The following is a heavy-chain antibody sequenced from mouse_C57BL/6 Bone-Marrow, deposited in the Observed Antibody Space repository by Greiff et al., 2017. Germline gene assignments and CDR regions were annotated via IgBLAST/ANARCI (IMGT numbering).Heavy chain of an antibody. Sequence: VQLQQSGAELVKPGASVKISCKASGYAFSSYWMNWVKQRPGKGLEWIGQIYPGDGDTNYNGKFKGKATLTADKSSSTAYMQLSSLTSEDSAVYFCARGPADYYAMDYWGQGTSVTVSS. V-gene: IGHV1-80*01. CDR1: GYAFSSYW. CDR3: ARGPADYYAMDY. J-gene: IGHJ4*01. CDR2: IYPGDGDT.